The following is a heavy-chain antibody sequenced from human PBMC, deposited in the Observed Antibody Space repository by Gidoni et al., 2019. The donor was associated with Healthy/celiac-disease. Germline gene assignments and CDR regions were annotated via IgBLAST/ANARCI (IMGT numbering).Heavy chain of an antibody. CDR1: GFTFSSYA. V-gene: IGHV3-30-3*01. Sequence: QVQLVESGGGLVQSGVSLRLSGSASGFTFSSYAMNWVRQAPGKGLEWVAVISYDGSNKYYADAVKGRFTISRDNSKNTLYLKMNSLRAEDTAVYYCVSGWYLDWFDSWGQGTLVTVSS. CDR2: ISYDGSNK. J-gene: IGHJ5*01. CDR3: VSGWYLDWFDS. D-gene: IGHD6-19*01.